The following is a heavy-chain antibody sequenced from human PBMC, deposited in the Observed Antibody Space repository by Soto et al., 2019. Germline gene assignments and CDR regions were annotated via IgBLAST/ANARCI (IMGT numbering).Heavy chain of an antibody. CDR1: GFTFSSYS. J-gene: IGHJ4*02. D-gene: IGHD3-10*01. CDR2: ISSSSSTI. CDR3: ARDQTMVRGVPHYFDY. Sequence: GGSLRLSCAASGFTFSSYSMNWVRQAPGKGLEWVSYISSSSSTIYYADSVKGRFTISRDNAKNSLYLQMNSLRAEDTAVYYCARDQTMVRGVPHYFDYWGQGTLVTVSS. V-gene: IGHV3-48*01.